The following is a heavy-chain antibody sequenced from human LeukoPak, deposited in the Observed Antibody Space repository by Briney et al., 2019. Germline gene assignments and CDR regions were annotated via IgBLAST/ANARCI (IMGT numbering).Heavy chain of an antibody. J-gene: IGHJ5*02. V-gene: IGHV5-51*01. D-gene: IGHD6-6*01. CDR3: ARHSGSSVYNWFDP. CDR1: GYTFTSYW. CDR2: IYPGDSDT. Sequence: GESLKISCKGSGYTFTSYWIAWVRQLPGKGLEWMGIIYPGDSDTRNSPSFQGQVTISADKSISTAYLQWSSLKASDTAMYYCARHSGSSVYNWFDPWGQGTLVTVSS.